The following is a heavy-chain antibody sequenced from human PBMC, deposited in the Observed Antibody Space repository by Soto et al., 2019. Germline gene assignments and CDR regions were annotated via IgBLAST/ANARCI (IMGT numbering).Heavy chain of an antibody. CDR3: ARDIRSGVAAAGKPFDY. CDR2: ISPSGGST. J-gene: IGHJ4*02. CDR1: GYTFTTYY. D-gene: IGHD3-3*01. V-gene: IGHV1-46*03. Sequence: QVQLVQSGAEVKKPGASVKLSCKASGYTFTTYYMHWVRQAPGQGLEWMGIISPSGGSTSYAQKFQGIVTMTRDTYTSTVYMELSSLRSEDTAVYYCARDIRSGVAAAGKPFDYWGQGTLVTVSS.